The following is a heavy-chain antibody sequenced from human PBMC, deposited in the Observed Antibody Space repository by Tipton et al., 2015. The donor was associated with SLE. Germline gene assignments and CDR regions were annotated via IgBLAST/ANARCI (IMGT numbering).Heavy chain of an antibody. J-gene: IGHJ5*02. Sequence: FLRLSCVDSGFRFSNFWMSWVRQGPGKGLEWVAHINQDGSENYYVDSVKGRFTISRDNAKNSMYLQMSNLTVEDTAVYYCARMGGNKWGREINWFDPWGQGTLVTVSS. D-gene: IGHD3-16*01. CDR2: INQDGSEN. CDR3: ARMGGNKWGREINWFDP. CDR1: GFRFSNFW. V-gene: IGHV3-7*01.